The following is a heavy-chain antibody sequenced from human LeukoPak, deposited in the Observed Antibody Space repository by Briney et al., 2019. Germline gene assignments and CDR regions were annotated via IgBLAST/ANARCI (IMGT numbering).Heavy chain of an antibody. D-gene: IGHD5-12*01. CDR2: ITADGGST. V-gene: IGHV3-23*01. CDR3: ARVWLRDYMDV. Sequence: GGSLRLSCAVSGFTFRSCAMNWVRQAPGKGLEWVAAITADGGSTHYTTSVKGRFIISRDTPKNTLSLQMNSLRAEDTAVYFCARVWLRDYMDVWGEGTTVSVSS. J-gene: IGHJ6*03. CDR1: GFTFRSCA.